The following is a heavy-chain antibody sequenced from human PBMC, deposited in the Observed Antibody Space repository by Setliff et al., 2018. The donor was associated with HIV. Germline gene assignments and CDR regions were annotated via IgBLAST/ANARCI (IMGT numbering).Heavy chain of an antibody. Sequence: SETLSLTCTVSGGSISSGSYYWSWIRQPPGKGLEWIGYIYYSGSTNYNPSLKSRVTISVDTSKNQFSLKLSSVTAADTAVYYCARGDGYSGYDDYWGQGTLVTVSS. CDR3: ARGDGYSGYDDY. CDR2: IYYSGST. D-gene: IGHD5-12*01. CDR1: GGSISSGSYY. J-gene: IGHJ4*02. V-gene: IGHV4-61*01.